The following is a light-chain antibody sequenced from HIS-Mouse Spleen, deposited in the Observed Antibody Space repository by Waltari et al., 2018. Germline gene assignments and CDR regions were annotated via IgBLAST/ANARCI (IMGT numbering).Light chain of an antibody. J-gene: IGLJ1*01. CDR3: AAWDDSLSGYV. Sequence: QSVLTQPPSASGTPGPMVTISFSGSSANIGSNYVYWYQQLPGTAPKLLIYRNNQRPSGVPDRFSGSKSGTSASLAISGLRSEDEADYYCAAWDDSLSGYVFGTGTEVTVL. CDR2: RNN. V-gene: IGLV1-47*01. CDR1: SANIGSNY.